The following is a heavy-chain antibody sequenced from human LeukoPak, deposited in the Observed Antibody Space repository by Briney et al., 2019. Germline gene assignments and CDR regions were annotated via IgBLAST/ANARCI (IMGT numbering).Heavy chain of an antibody. CDR3: ARDGKDSSGYYSYQFDY. CDR2: IYYSGST. V-gene: IGHV4-31*03. J-gene: IGHJ4*02. Sequence: SQTLSLTCTVSGGSISSGGYYWSWIRQPPGKGLEWIGYIYYSGSTYYNPSLKSRVTISVDTSKNQFSLKLSSVTAADTAVYYCARDGKDSSGYYSYQFDYWGQGTLVTVSS. D-gene: IGHD3-22*01. CDR1: GGSISSGGYY.